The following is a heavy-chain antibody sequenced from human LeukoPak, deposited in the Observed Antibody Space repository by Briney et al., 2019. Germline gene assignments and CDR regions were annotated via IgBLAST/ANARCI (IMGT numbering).Heavy chain of an antibody. CDR1: GGSISGYY. CDR3: ARVLVAMMPYYMDV. D-gene: IGHD2-2*01. J-gene: IGHJ6*03. Sequence: SETLSLTCAVYGGSISGYYWSWIRQPPGKGLEWIGEINHSGSTNYNPSLKSRVTISVDTSKNQFSLKLISVTAADTAVYTGARVLVAMMPYYMDVWGKGTTVTVSS. V-gene: IGHV4-34*01. CDR2: INHSGST.